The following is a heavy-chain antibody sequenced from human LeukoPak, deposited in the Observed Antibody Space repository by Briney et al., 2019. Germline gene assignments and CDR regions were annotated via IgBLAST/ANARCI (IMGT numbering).Heavy chain of an antibody. CDR2: ISAYNGNT. V-gene: IGHV1-18*01. CDR3: ARVLPRDPEIYYYDSSGYFGIIDY. D-gene: IGHD3-22*01. CDR1: GYTFTSYG. J-gene: IGHJ4*02. Sequence: ASVKVSCKASGYTFTSYGISWVRQAPGQGLEWMGWISAYNGNTNYAQKLQGRVTMTTDTSTSTAYMELRSLRPDDTAVYYCARVLPRDPEIYYYDSSGYFGIIDYWGQGTLVTVSS.